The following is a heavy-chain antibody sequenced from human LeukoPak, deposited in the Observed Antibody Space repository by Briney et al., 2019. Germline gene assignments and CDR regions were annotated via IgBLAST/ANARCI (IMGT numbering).Heavy chain of an antibody. J-gene: IGHJ6*02. CDR3: TRAYGGCGMDV. Sequence: PGGSLRLSCAVSGFTVSNNHMNWVRRAPGRGLECVSVIYSDGATSYAGSVRGRFTISRDNSKNTLYLQMNTLRPEDTALYYCTRAYGGCGMDVWGQGTTVIVSS. CDR1: GFTVSNNH. CDR2: IYSDGAT. D-gene: IGHD5-12*01. V-gene: IGHV3-66*02.